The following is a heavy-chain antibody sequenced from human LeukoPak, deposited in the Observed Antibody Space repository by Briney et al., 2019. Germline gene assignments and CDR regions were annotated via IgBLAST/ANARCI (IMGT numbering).Heavy chain of an antibody. CDR2: IYSSGRT. V-gene: IGHV4-39*07. CDR3: ARGDIVVVVAATENFDY. Sequence: SETLSLTCTVSGGSMSGFEYYWGWIRQPPGKGLEWIGCIYSSGRTHYSPSLRSRVFLSRDMSQNQFSLKLSSVTAADTAVYYCARGDIVVVVAATENFDYWGQGTLVTVSS. J-gene: IGHJ4*02. CDR1: GGSMSGFEYY. D-gene: IGHD2-15*01.